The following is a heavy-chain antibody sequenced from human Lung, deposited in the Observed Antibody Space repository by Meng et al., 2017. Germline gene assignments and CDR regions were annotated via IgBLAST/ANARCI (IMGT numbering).Heavy chain of an antibody. CDR1: GGSVSSIEW. CDR2: IYHGGDT. J-gene: IGHJ4*02. V-gene: IGHV4/OR15-8*02. CDR3: ASWIYSCGWQ. Sequence: SGPVRVTPSCTRTLTCVVSGGSVSSIEWWSWVRQPPGKGLEWIGEIYHGGDTNYNPSLKSRVTIAIDRSKNQFSLKLSSVTAADTAVYYCASWIYSCGWQWGQGTLVTVSS. D-gene: IGHD6-19*01.